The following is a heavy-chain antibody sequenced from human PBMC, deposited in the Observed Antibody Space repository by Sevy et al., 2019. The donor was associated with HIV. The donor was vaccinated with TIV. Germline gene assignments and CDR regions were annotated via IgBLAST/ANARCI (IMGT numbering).Heavy chain of an antibody. J-gene: IGHJ3*02. CDR3: AREVSYYDILTGYSPLGAFDI. CDR1: GFTFSSYS. V-gene: IGHV3-21*01. CDR2: ISSSSSYI. D-gene: IGHD3-9*01. Sequence: GGSLRLSCAASGFTFSSYSMNWVRQAPGKGLEWVSSISSSSSYIYYADSVKGRFTISRDNSKNTLYLQMNSLRAEDTAVYYCAREVSYYDILTGYSPLGAFDIWGQGTMVTVSS.